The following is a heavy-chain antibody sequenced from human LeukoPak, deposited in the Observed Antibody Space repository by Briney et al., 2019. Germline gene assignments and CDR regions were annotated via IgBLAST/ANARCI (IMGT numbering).Heavy chain of an antibody. D-gene: IGHD1-14*01. Sequence: SETLSLTCTVSGGSISNDYWSWIRQPPGKGLEWIGYISYSGSTNYNSSLKSRVTISVDTSNNQFSLKLSSLTAADTAVYYCARHSDPAGDYWGQGTLVTVSS. V-gene: IGHV4-59*08. CDR2: ISYSGST. CDR1: GGSISNDY. CDR3: ARHSDPAGDY. J-gene: IGHJ4*02.